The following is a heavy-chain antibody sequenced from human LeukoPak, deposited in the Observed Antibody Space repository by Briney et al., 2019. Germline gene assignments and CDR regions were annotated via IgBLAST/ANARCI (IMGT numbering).Heavy chain of an antibody. V-gene: IGHV1-69*06. CDR1: GYSFTSYG. D-gene: IGHD6-13*01. CDR2: IIPIFGTT. J-gene: IGHJ4*02. CDR3: ARVDHRIAAADTTDV. Sequence: SVKVSCKASGYSFTSYGIIWVRQAPGQGLEWMGGIIPIFGTTHYAQKFQGRVTITADKSTSTAYMELSSLRSEDTAVYCCARVDHRIAAADTTDVWGQGTLVTVSS.